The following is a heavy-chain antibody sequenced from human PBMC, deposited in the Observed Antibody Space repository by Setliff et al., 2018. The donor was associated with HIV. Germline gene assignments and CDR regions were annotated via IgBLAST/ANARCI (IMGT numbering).Heavy chain of an antibody. D-gene: IGHD5-18*01. CDR2: IYYSGDT. CDR3: ARDTPLDSYGFDY. J-gene: IGHJ4*02. V-gene: IGHV4-30-4*01. CDR1: GASVNSDDYY. Sequence: PSETLSLTCTVSGASVNSDDYYWSWIRQTPGKGLEWIGYIYYSGDTYYNATLQSRVTISVDTSKNQFSLKLSSVTAADTAVYYCARDTPLDSYGFDYWGQGTLVTVSS.